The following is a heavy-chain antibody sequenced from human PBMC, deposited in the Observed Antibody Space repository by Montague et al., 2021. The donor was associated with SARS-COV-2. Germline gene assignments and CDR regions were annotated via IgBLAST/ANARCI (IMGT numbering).Heavy chain of an antibody. V-gene: IGHV4-59*08. CDR3: VRTVTQGSGDS. Sequence: SETLSLTCTVAGGSINNFFWSWIRQPPGKGLEWIGYIYYRGNTNXXPSLASRVTMSVDKSRNQFSLKLTSVTAADTAVYYCVRTVTQGSGDSWGQGTLVTVSS. CDR1: GGSINNFF. J-gene: IGHJ4*02. CDR2: IYYRGNT. D-gene: IGHD6-25*01.